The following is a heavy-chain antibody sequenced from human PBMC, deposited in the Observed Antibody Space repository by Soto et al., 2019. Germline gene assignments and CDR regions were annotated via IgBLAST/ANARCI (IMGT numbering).Heavy chain of an antibody. J-gene: IGHJ6*01. CDR3: TTGGNTFNYYYYGMEV. Sequence: VGSLRLSCASSVCTFSNAWMSWVRHAPGKGLEWVGRIKSKTDGGTTDYAAPVKGRFTISRDDSKNTLYLQMKSLKTEDTAVYYCTTGGNTFNYYYYGMEVWGQGTTVSVSS. V-gene: IGHV3-15*01. D-gene: IGHD2-15*01. CDR1: VCTFSNAW. CDR2: IKSKTDGGTT.